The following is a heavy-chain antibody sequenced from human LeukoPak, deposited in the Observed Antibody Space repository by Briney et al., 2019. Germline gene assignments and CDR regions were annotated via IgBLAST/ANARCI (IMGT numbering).Heavy chain of an antibody. CDR3: ARHARVAGFDY. CDR1: RFTFSDFY. J-gene: IGHJ4*02. Sequence: PGGSQRLSCAASRFTFSDFYMSWIRHAPGKGLEWISYIGNSGTTIYYADSVRGRFTISRDNAKNSLYLQMNSLRAEDTAVYYCARHARVAGFDYWGLGTLVTVSS. CDR2: IGNSGTTI. V-gene: IGHV3-11*04. D-gene: IGHD6-19*01.